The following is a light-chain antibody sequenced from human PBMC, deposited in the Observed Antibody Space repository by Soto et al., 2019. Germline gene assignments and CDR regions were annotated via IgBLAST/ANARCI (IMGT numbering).Light chain of an antibody. J-gene: IGKJ2*01. CDR3: QQRSNWPPYT. CDR2: DAS. CDR1: QSVSSY. Sequence: EIVLTQSPATLSLSPGERATLSCRASQSVSSYLAWYQQKSGQAPRLLIYDASNRATGIPARFSGSGSGTDFTLTISSLEPEDFAVYYCQQRSNWPPYTFGQGPKLEIK. V-gene: IGKV3-11*01.